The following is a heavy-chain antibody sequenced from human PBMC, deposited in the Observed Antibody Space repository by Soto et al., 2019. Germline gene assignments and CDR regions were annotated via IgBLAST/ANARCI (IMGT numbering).Heavy chain of an antibody. D-gene: IGHD2-2*01. CDR3: AHRQDCSSTSGYFWESAFDI. CDR2: IYCDDGK. Sequence: SGPTLVHPTQPLTLTCTFSGFSLSPSGVGVGWIRQPPGKALEWLALIYCDDGKRYSPSLKSKVTITKATSKNQVVLTMTNMDPVDTATYYCAHRQDCSSTSGYFWESAFDIWGQGTMVTVSS. J-gene: IGHJ3*02. V-gene: IGHV2-5*02. CDR1: GFSLSPSGVG.